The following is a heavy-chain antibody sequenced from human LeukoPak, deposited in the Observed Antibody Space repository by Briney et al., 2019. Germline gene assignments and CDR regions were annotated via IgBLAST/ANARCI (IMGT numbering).Heavy chain of an antibody. CDR3: ARDGRGWFGEFQYYYYYMDV. V-gene: IGHV3-21*01. D-gene: IGHD3-10*01. Sequence: GGSLRLSCAASGFTFSSYSMNWVRQAPGKGLEWVSSISSSSSYIYYADSVKGRFTISRDNAKNSLYLQMNRLRAEDTAVYYCARDGRGWFGEFQYYYYYMDVWGKGTTVTVSS. J-gene: IGHJ6*03. CDR2: ISSSSSYI. CDR1: GFTFSSYS.